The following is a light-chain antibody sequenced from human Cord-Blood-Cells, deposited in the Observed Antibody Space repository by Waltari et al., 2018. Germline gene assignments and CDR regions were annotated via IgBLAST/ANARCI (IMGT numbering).Light chain of an antibody. J-gene: IGKJ1*01. CDR3: QQYYSTRT. CDR1: QSVLYSSNNKNY. V-gene: IGKV4-1*01. Sequence: DIVMTQSPDSLAVSLGERATINCKSSQSVLYSSNNKNYLAWYQQKPGQRPKLLIYWASTRASGVPYRFSGSGSGTDFTLTISSLQAEDVAVYYCQQYYSTRTFGQGTKVEIK. CDR2: WAS.